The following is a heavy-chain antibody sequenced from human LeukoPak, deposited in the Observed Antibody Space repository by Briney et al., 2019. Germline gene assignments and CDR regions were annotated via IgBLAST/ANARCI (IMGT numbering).Heavy chain of an antibody. V-gene: IGHV3-74*01. CDR2: INGDGSST. CDR1: GFTFSSYW. CDR3: LYGGYFQH. D-gene: IGHD3-16*01. J-gene: IGHJ1*01. Sequence: GGSLRLSCAASGFTFSSYWMNWVRQAPGKGLVWVSRINGDGSSTNYADSVKGRFTISRDNAKNTLYLQLNSLRAEDTAVYFCLYGGYFQHWGQGTLVTVSS.